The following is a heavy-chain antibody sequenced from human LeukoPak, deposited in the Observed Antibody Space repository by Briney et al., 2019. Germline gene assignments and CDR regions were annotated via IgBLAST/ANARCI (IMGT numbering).Heavy chain of an antibody. CDR1: GFTFSSYW. J-gene: IGHJ4*02. Sequence: PGGSLRLSCAASGFTFSSYWMNWARQAPGKGLEWVSAISGSGGSTYYADSVKGRFTISRDNSKNTLYLQMNSLRAEDTAVYYCAKDYGDYWFDYWGQGTLVTVSS. D-gene: IGHD4-17*01. CDR3: AKDYGDYWFDY. V-gene: IGHV3-23*01. CDR2: ISGSGGST.